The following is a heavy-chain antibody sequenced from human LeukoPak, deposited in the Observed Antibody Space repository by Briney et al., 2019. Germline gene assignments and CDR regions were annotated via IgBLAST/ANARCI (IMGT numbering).Heavy chain of an antibody. CDR1: GGSFSGYY. D-gene: IGHD3-3*01. J-gene: IGHJ4*02. Sequence: SETLSLTCAVYGGSFSGYYWSWIRQPPGKGLEWIGEINHSGSTNYNPSLKSRVTISVDTSKNQFSLKLSSVTAADTAVYYCAKGTLLGVVTSFDFWGQGTLVTVSS. CDR3: AKGTLLGVVTSFDF. V-gene: IGHV4-34*01. CDR2: INHSGST.